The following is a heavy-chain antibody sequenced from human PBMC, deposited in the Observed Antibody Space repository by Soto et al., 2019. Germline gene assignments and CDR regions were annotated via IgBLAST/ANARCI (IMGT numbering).Heavy chain of an antibody. J-gene: IGHJ4*02. CDR2: IYNGGST. CDR1: GASVSSNYYS. D-gene: IGHD1-26*01. Sequence: QVQLQESGPGLVEPSQTLSLTCTVSGASVSSNYYSWSWIRQPPGRDLEWIGHIYNGGSTYSNPSLNGRVTVSLDTSKNQFSLNLNSVTAADTAVYYCARGPSGDKVDYWGQGTLVTVSS. CDR3: ARGPSGDKVDY. V-gene: IGHV4-30-4*01.